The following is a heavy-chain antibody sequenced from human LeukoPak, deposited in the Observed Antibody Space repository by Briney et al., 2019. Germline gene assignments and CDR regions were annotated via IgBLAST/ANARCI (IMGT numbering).Heavy chain of an antibody. J-gene: IGHJ6*02. V-gene: IGHV4-61*01. CDR1: GDSVSSGSYS. Sequence: PSETLSLTCTVSGDSVSSGSYSWSWIRQPPGKGLEWIGYIFYRGSTSYNPSLKSRFTISADSSKNQFSLRLSSVTAADTAVYYCARARNYYYYLDVWGQGTTVTVSS. CDR3: ARARNYYYYLDV. D-gene: IGHD1-14*01. CDR2: IFYRGST.